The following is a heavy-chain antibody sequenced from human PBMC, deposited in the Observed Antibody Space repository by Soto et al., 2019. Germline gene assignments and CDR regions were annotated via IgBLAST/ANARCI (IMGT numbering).Heavy chain of an antibody. V-gene: IGHV5-51*01. CDR3: ARQRANLYYFYYMDV. Sequence: GESLKISCKGSGYSFTSYWIGWVRQMPGKGLEWMGIIYPGDSDTRYSPSFQGQVTISADKSISTAYLQWSSLEASDTAMYYCARQRANLYYFYYMDVWGKGTTVTVSS. CDR2: IYPGDSDT. CDR1: GYSFTSYW. J-gene: IGHJ6*03. D-gene: IGHD2-15*01.